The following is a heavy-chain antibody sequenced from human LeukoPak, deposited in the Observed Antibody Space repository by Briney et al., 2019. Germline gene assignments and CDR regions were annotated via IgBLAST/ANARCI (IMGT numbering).Heavy chain of an antibody. CDR2: IKDDGSEK. Sequence: AGGSLRLSCAASGFTFSSYWMSWVRQAPGKGLEWVANIKDDGSEKYYVDSVKGRFTISRDDAKSSLYLQMNSLRAEDTAVYYCARARDSSWDYWGQGTLVTVSS. CDR1: GFTFSSYW. V-gene: IGHV3-7*03. J-gene: IGHJ4*02. D-gene: IGHD6-13*01. CDR3: ARARDSSWDY.